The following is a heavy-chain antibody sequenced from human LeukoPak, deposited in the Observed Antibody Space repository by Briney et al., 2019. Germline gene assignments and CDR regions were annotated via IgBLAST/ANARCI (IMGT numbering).Heavy chain of an antibody. CDR3: ARILDNDSSGYYVFDY. D-gene: IGHD3-22*01. CDR1: GFSLSTSGMC. Sequence: ASGPALVKPTQTLTLTCTFSGFSLSTSGMCVSWIRQPPGKALEWLARIDWDDDKYHSTSLKTRLTISKDTSKNQVVLTMTNMDPVDTATYYCARILDNDSSGYYVFDYWGQGTLVTVSS. CDR2: IDWDDDK. J-gene: IGHJ4*02. V-gene: IGHV2-70*11.